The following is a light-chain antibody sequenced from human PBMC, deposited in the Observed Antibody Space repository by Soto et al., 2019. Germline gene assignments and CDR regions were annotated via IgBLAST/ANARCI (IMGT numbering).Light chain of an antibody. CDR3: SSYTGGNPSYV. J-gene: IGLJ1*01. Sequence: QSAVTQPPCASGSTGQSVTISCTGTSSDVGGYDYVSWYQQHPGKAPKLMIYEVTIRPSGVSDRFSGSKSGNTASLTVSGLQAEDEADYYCSSYTGGNPSYVFGTGTKVTVL. CDR2: EVT. CDR1: SSDVGGYDY. V-gene: IGLV2-8*01.